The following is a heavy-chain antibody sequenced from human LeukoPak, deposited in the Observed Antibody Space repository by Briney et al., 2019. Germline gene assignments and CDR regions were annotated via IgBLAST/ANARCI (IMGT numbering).Heavy chain of an antibody. V-gene: IGHV3-53*01. CDR2: IYSDGST. CDR1: GFTVSSNY. J-gene: IGHJ4*02. CDR3: AREAIVVAGYFDY. D-gene: IGHD6-19*01. Sequence: PGGSLRLSCAVSGFTVSSNYMSWVRQAPGKGLEWVSLIYSDGSTYYADSVKGRFTIPRDNSKNTLYLQVNSLRAEDTAVYYCAREAIVVAGYFDYWGQGTLVTVSS.